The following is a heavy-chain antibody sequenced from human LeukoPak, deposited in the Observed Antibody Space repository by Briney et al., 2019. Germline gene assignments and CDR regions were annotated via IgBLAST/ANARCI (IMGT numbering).Heavy chain of an antibody. Sequence: GGSLRLSCAASGFTVSSNYMSWVRQAPGKGLEWVSAISGSGASTYYADSVKGRFTISRDNSKNTLYLQMNSLRAEDTAVYYCAKGPHCSSSSCYTVGAFDIWGQGTMVTVSS. CDR2: ISGSGAST. D-gene: IGHD2-2*02. CDR3: AKGPHCSSSSCYTVGAFDI. V-gene: IGHV3-23*01. CDR1: GFTVSSNY. J-gene: IGHJ3*02.